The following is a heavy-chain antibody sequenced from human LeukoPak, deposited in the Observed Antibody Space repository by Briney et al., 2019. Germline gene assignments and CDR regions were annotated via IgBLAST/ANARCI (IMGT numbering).Heavy chain of an antibody. V-gene: IGHV4-59*01. J-gene: IGHJ5*02. CDR2: IYYSGST. D-gene: IGHD3-22*01. CDR1: GGSTSSYY. CDR3: ARITMIGNWFDP. Sequence: TSETLSLTCTVSGGSTSSYYWSWIRQPPGKGLEWIGYIYYSGSTNYNPSLKSRVTISVDTSKNQFSLKLSSVTAADTAVYYCARITMIGNWFDPWGQGTLVTVSS.